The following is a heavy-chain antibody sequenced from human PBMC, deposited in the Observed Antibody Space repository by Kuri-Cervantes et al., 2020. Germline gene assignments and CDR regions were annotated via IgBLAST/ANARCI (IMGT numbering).Heavy chain of an antibody. CDR1: GYTFTGYY. D-gene: IGHD6-6*01. V-gene: IGHV1-2*02. J-gene: IGHJ6*03. CDR2: INPNSGGT. CDR3: ARDRPRDEPYYSYYYYMDV. Sequence: ASVKVSCKASGYTFTGYYMHWVRQAPGQGLEWMGWINPNSGGTKYAQKFQGRVTMTRDTSISTAYMELSSLRSEDTAVYYCARDRPRDEPYYSYYYYMDVWGKGTTVTVSS.